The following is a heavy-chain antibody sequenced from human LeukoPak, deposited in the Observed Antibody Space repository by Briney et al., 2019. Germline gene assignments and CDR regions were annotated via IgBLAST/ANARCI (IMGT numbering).Heavy chain of an antibody. J-gene: IGHJ4*02. Sequence: PGGFLRLSCAVSGFTFNKYPMNWVRQAQGKGLEWISTLSYSGATRYADSVKGRFTISRDNAKDTVYLQMNSLRPEDTAIYFCAKDFDSGGSYDWDHTHNWGQGTLVTVSS. V-gene: IGHV3-23*01. CDR2: LSYSGAT. D-gene: IGHD3-22*01. CDR3: AKDFDSGGSYDWDHTHN. CDR1: GFTFNKYP.